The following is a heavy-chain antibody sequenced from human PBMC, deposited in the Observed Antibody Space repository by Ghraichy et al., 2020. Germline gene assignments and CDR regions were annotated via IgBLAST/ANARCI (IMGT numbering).Heavy chain of an antibody. J-gene: IGHJ4*02. V-gene: IGHV3-9*01. CDR3: AKGPSVETSSPPDY. D-gene: IGHD2-21*02. Sequence: SLNISCAASGFTFDDYAMHWVRQAPGKGLEWVSGISWNSGSIGYADSVKGRFTISRDNAKNSLYLQMNSLRAEDTALYYCAKGPSVETSSPPDYWGQGTLVTVSS. CDR2: ISWNSGSI. CDR1: GFTFDDYA.